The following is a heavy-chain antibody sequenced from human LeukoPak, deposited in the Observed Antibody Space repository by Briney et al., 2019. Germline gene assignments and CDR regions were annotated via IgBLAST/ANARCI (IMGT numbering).Heavy chain of an antibody. CDR3: VKGYGLGKYHFDY. V-gene: IGHV3-30*02. D-gene: IGHD3-10*01. CDR1: GFTFSRYG. Sequence: GGSLRLSCAASGFTFSRYGMHWVRQAPGKGLEWVSFMWYDGTEKYCVDSVKGRFTISRDNSKNTLYLQMNSLRPEDTAVYYCVKGYGLGKYHFDYWGQGTLVTVSS. CDR2: MWYDGTEK. J-gene: IGHJ4*02.